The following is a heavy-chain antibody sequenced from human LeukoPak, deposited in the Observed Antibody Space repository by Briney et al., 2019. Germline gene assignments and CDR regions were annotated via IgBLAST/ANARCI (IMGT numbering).Heavy chain of an antibody. CDR3: ARDYKALWFDP. Sequence: SETLSLTRTVSGGSISSYYWSWIRQPPGKGLEWIGYIYYSGSTNYNPSLKSRVTISVDTSKNQFSLKLSSVTAADTAVYYCARDYKALWFDPWGQGTLVTVSP. CDR1: GGSISSYY. CDR2: IYYSGST. V-gene: IGHV4-59*01. D-gene: IGHD3-10*01. J-gene: IGHJ5*02.